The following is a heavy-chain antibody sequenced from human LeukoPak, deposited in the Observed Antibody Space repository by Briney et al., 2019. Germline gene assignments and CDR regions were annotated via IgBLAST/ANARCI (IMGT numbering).Heavy chain of an antibody. CDR1: GYTFTNYG. D-gene: IGHD3-10*01. Sequence: ASVKVSCKASGYTFTNYGITWVRQAPGQGLEWMGWISGYNGNTNYAQDLQGRVTMTTDTSTSTAYMELRSLRSDDTAVYYCARDGSGTYYPAGVGWFDPWGQGTLVTVSS. CDR3: ARDGSGTYYPAGVGWFDP. V-gene: IGHV1-18*01. CDR2: ISGYNGNT. J-gene: IGHJ5*02.